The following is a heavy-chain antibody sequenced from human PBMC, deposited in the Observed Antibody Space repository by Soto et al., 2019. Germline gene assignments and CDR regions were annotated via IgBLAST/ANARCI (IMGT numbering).Heavy chain of an antibody. D-gene: IGHD1-7*01. V-gene: IGHV4-30-4*01. Sequence: QVQLQESGPGLVKPSQTLSLTCTVSGGSISSGNYYWSWIRQPPGKGLEWIGFISYSGSTYYNASIKSRVTISVDMSKNQFSLNLNSVTAADTAVYYCATMGTPATGLYYFDYWGQGTLVTVSS. J-gene: IGHJ4*02. CDR2: ISYSGST. CDR1: GGSISSGNYY. CDR3: ATMGTPATGLYYFDY.